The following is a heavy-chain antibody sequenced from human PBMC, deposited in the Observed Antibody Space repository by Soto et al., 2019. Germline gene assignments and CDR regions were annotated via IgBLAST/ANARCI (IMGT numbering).Heavy chain of an antibody. V-gene: IGHV3-23*01. CDR2: ISGSGGST. Sequence: EVQLLESGGGLVQPGGSLRLSCAASGFTFSTYAMSWVRQAPWKGLEWVSGISGSGGSTYYADSVKGRFTISRDNSKNTLYLQMNSLRAEDTAVYYCALQQAVAGTTNWFDPWGQGTLVTVSS. J-gene: IGHJ5*02. D-gene: IGHD6-19*01. CDR3: ALQQAVAGTTNWFDP. CDR1: GFTFSTYA.